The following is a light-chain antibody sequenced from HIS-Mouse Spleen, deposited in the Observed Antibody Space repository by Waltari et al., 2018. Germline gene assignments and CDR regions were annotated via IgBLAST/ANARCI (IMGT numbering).Light chain of an antibody. CDR3: YSTDSSGNHRV. J-gene: IGLJ2*01. CDR1: AFPKKY. Sequence: SYELTQPPSVSVPPGQPARITCSGDAFPKKYAYWYQQKSGQAPVLVIYEDSKRPSGIPERFSGSSSGTMATLTISGAQVEDEADYYCYSTDSSGNHRVFGGGTKLTVL. CDR2: EDS. V-gene: IGLV3-10*01.